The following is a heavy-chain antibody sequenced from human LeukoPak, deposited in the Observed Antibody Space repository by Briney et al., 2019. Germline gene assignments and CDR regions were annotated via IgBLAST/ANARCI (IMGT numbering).Heavy chain of an antibody. Sequence: GGSLRLSCAASGFTFSSYSMNWVRQAPGKGLEWVSSISSSSSYIYYADSVKGRFTISRDNAKNSLYLQMNSLRAEDTAVYYCARDRYGGSYPADYWGQGTLVTVSS. CDR1: GFTFSSYS. CDR2: ISSSSSYI. V-gene: IGHV3-21*01. CDR3: ARDRYGGSYPADY. J-gene: IGHJ4*02. D-gene: IGHD1-26*01.